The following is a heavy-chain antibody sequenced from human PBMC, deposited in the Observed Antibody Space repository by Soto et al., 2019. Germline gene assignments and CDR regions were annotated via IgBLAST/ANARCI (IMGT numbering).Heavy chain of an antibody. CDR1: GGSFSAYY. V-gene: IGHV4-34*01. J-gene: IGHJ4*02. Sequence: SLTCAVYGGSFSAYYWSWIRQPPGKGLEWIGEINHSGGTSYNPSLKSRVTISVDTSKSQFSLKLTSVTAADRAVYYCARGSVDTVDSSGFYEYWGKGTPVTVSS. CDR3: ARGSVDTVDSSGFYEY. CDR2: INHSGGT. D-gene: IGHD3-22*01.